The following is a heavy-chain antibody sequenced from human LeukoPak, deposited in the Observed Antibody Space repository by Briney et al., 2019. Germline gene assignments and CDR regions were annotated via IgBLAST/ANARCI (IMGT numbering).Heavy chain of an antibody. CDR3: ARRTRSYQYAMDV. CDR2: INHSGST. V-gene: IGHV4-34*01. J-gene: IGHJ6*02. Sequence: SETLSLTCAVYGGSFSGYYWSWIRQPPGKGLEWIGEINHSGSTNYNPSLKSRVTISVDKSKDQFSLRLTSVTAADTAVYYCARRTRSYQYAMDVWGQGTTVTVSS. CDR1: GGSFSGYY.